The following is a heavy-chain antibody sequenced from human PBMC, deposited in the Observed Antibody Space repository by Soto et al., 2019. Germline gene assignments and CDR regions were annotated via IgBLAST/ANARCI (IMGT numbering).Heavy chain of an antibody. CDR2: IRGSGGST. D-gene: IGHD1-26*01. Sequence: EVQLLESGGGLVQPGGSLRLSCAASGFTFSSYAMRWVRQAPVKGLEWVSAIRGSGGSTYYADSVKGRFTIPRDNSKHTLSLQMNSLRAEDTAVYYCARRGSGSYYDYWGQGTLVTVSS. J-gene: IGHJ4*02. CDR3: ARRGSGSYYDY. CDR1: GFTFSSYA. V-gene: IGHV3-23*01.